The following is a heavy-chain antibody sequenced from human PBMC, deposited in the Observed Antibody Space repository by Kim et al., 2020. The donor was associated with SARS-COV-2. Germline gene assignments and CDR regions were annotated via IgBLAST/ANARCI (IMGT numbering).Heavy chain of an antibody. CDR3: TTGRIQLWDYYGMDV. CDR1: GFTFSNAW. J-gene: IGHJ6*02. D-gene: IGHD5-18*01. Sequence: GGSLRLSCAASGFTFSNAWMSWVRQAPGKGLEWVGRIKSKTDGGTTDYAAPVKGRFTISRDDSKNTLYLQMNSLKTEDTAVYYCTTGRIQLWDYYGMDVWGQGTTVTVSS. V-gene: IGHV3-15*01. CDR2: IKSKTDGGTT.